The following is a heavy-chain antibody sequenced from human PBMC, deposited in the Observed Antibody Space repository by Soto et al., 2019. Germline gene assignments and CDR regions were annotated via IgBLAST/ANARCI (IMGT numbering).Heavy chain of an antibody. CDR3: ARVFTVTTFLSDDAFDI. J-gene: IGHJ3*02. D-gene: IGHD4-17*01. Sequence: EVQLVESGGGLVKPGGSLRLSCAASGFTFSSYSMNWVRQAPGKGLVWVSSISSSSSYIYYADSVKGRFTISRDNAKNSLYLKMNSLRAEDTAVYYCARVFTVTTFLSDDAFDIWGQGTMVTVSS. V-gene: IGHV3-21*01. CDR1: GFTFSSYS. CDR2: ISSSSSYI.